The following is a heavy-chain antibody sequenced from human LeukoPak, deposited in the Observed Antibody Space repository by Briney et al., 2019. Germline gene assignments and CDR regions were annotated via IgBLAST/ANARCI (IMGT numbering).Heavy chain of an antibody. D-gene: IGHD3-10*01. CDR3: ARVAKHFRGGLSFYFMDV. Sequence: PSETLSLTCAVYGGSFSGYYWSWIRQPPGKELEWIGEINHSGSTNYNPSLKSRVTISVDTSKNQFSLKLSSVTAADTAVYYCARVAKHFRGGLSFYFMDVWGIGTTVTISS. V-gene: IGHV4-34*01. CDR1: GGSFSGYY. CDR2: INHSGST. J-gene: IGHJ6*03.